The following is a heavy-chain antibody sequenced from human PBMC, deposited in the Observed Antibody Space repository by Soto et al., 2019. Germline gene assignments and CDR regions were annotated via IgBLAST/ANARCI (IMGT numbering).Heavy chain of an antibody. J-gene: IGHJ3*02. D-gene: IGHD2-21*02. CDR2: IIPIFGTA. Sequence: QVQLVQSGAEVKKPGSSVKVPCKASGGTFSSYAISWVRQAPGQGLEWMGGIIPIFGTANYAQKFQGRVTITADESTSTAYMELSSLRSEDTAVYYCARTMAYCGGDCSWNAFDIWGQGTMVTVSS. CDR1: GGTFSSYA. V-gene: IGHV1-69*01. CDR3: ARTMAYCGGDCSWNAFDI.